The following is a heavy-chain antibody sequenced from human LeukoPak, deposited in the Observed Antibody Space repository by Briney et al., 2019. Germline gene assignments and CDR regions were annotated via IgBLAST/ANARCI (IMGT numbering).Heavy chain of an antibody. V-gene: IGHV4-31*11. Sequence: KPSGTLSLTCAVYGGSFSGYFWTWIRQHPGEGLEWIGYIYYSGSTYYNPSLKSRLTISIDTSKNQFSLRLTSVTAADTAVYYCARDRDGDYVDYWGQGTLVTVSS. CDR1: GGSFSGYF. J-gene: IGHJ4*02. CDR3: ARDRDGDYVDY. D-gene: IGHD4-17*01. CDR2: IYYSGST.